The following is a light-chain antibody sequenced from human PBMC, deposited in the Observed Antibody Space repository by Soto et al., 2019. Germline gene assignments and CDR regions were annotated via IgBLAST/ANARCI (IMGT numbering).Light chain of an antibody. Sequence: QAVVTQPPSASGTPGQRVTISCSGSSSNIGSNFIYWYQQLPGTAPKPLIDRNNQRPSGVPDRFSGSKSGTSASLAISGLRSEDEGDYHCAAWDDSLSGVVFGGGTKVTVL. CDR1: SSNIGSNF. J-gene: IGLJ2*01. CDR3: AAWDDSLSGVV. V-gene: IGLV1-47*01. CDR2: RNN.